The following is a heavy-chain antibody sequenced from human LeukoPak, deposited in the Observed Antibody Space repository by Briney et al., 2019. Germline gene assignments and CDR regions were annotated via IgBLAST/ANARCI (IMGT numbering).Heavy chain of an antibody. J-gene: IGHJ5*02. D-gene: IGHD3-22*01. Sequence: ASVKVSCKASGGTFSSYAISWVRKAPGQGLEWMGGIIPIFGTANYAQKFQGRVTITADESTSTAYMELSSLRSEDTAVYYCARKSYYDSSGYYSGWFDPWGQGTLVTVSS. CDR3: ARKSYYDSSGYYSGWFDP. CDR2: IIPIFGTA. CDR1: GGTFSSYA. V-gene: IGHV1-69*13.